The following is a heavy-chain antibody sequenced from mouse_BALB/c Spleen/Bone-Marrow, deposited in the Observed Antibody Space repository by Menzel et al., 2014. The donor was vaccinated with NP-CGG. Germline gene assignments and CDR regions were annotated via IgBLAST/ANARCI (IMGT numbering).Heavy chain of an antibody. D-gene: IGHD1-2*01. Sequence: EVKLMESGPELVKPGASVKMSCEASGYTFTSYVMHWVKQKPGQGLEWIGYINPYNDGTKYNEKFKGKATLTSDKSSSTAYMELSSLTSEDSAVYYCARGGYYGYYAMDYWGQGTSVTVSS. CDR1: GYTFTSYV. V-gene: IGHV1-14*01. J-gene: IGHJ4*01. CDR2: INPYNDGT. CDR3: ARGGYYGYYAMDY.